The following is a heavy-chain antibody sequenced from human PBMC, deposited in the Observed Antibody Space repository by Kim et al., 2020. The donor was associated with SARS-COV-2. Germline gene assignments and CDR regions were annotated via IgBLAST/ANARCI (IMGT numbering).Heavy chain of an antibody. V-gene: IGHV4-59*08. D-gene: IGHD3-22*01. CDR3: ARRGLYYYDSSAYRNGAFDL. CDR2: IYNSGST. Sequence: SETLSLTCTVSGGSISSYYWSWIRQPPGKGLELIGYIYNSGSTNYNPTLKSRVTISVDTSKNQFSLKLSSATAADTAVYDCARRGLYYYDSSAYRNGAFDLWGQGTMVTVSS. J-gene: IGHJ3*01. CDR1: GGSISSYY.